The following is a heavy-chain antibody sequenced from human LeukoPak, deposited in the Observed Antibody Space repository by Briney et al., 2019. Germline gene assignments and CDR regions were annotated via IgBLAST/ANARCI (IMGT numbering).Heavy chain of an antibody. V-gene: IGHV3-53*01. CDR3: ARVSNWFDP. CDR1: GFTFSSYW. Sequence: PGGSLRLSCAASGFTFSSYWMHWVRQAPGKGLEWVSVIYSGDSTYYADSVKGRFTISRDNSKNTLYLQMNSLRAEDTAVYYCARVSNWFDPWGQGTLVTVSS. CDR2: IYSGDST. J-gene: IGHJ5*02.